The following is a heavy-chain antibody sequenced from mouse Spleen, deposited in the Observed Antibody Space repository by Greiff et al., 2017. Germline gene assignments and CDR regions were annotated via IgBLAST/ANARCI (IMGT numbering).Heavy chain of an antibody. D-gene: IGHD1-1*01. J-gene: IGHJ3*01. V-gene: IGHV5-4*01. CDR3: AREGSTLFAY. CDR1: GFTFSSYA. CDR2: ISDGGSYT. Sequence: EVKLMESGGGLVKPGGSLKLSCAASGFTFSSYAMSWVRQTPEKRLEWVATISDGGSYTYYPDNVKGRFTISRDNAKNNLYLQMSHLKSEDTAMYYCAREGSTLFAYWGQGTLVTVSA.